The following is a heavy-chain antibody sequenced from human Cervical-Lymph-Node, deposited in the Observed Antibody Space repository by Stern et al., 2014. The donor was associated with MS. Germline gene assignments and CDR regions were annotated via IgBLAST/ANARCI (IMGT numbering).Heavy chain of an antibody. V-gene: IGHV4-61*02. J-gene: IGHJ5*02. CDR2: IHDSGST. Sequence: VQLVQSGPGLVKPSQTLSLTCTVSGGSISSSGYYWSWIRQPADKGLEWIGRIHDSGSTYYNPSLKSRVTISMDPAQNPVSPKLPSVTAADTAVYYCATTRWDLFTWNWFDPWGQGTLVTVSS. D-gene: IGHD1-26*01. CDR3: ATTRWDLFTWNWFDP. CDR1: GGSISSSGYY.